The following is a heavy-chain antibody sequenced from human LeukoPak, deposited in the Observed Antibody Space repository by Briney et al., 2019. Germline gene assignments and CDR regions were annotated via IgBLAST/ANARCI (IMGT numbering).Heavy chain of an antibody. CDR2: ISKTSNTR. Sequence: GGSLRLSCAASGFTFSSHGMNWVRQTPGKGLEWVSYISKTSNTRDYADSVKGRFTISRDNDKNSLSLQMNSLRDEDTAVYYCAELGITMIGGVWGKGTTVTIFS. V-gene: IGHV3-48*02. CDR3: AELGITMIGGV. J-gene: IGHJ6*04. CDR1: GFTFSSHG. D-gene: IGHD3-10*02.